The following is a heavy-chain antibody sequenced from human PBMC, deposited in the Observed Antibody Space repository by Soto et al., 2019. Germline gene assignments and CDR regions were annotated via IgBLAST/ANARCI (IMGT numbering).Heavy chain of an antibody. CDR1: GFTFSSYG. J-gene: IGHJ4*02. D-gene: IGHD1-26*01. CDR2: IWYDGSNK. V-gene: IGHV3-33*01. Sequence: PGGSLRLSCAASGFTFSSYGMHWVSQAPGKGLEWVAVIWYDGSNKYYADSVKGRFTISRDNSKNTLYLQMNSLRAEDTAVYYCAREAFQEPFFDYWGQGTLVTVSS. CDR3: AREAFQEPFFDY.